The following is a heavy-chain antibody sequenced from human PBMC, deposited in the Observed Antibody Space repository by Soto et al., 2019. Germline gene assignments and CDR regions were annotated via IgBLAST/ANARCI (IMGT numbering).Heavy chain of an antibody. D-gene: IGHD3-3*01. CDR2: ISAYNGNT. J-gene: IGHJ6*02. CDR3: AIFTIFGVAPGIGMDV. V-gene: IGHV1-18*01. CDR1: GYTFTSYG. Sequence: ASVKVSCKASGYTFTSYGISWVRQAPGQGLEWMGWISAYNGNTNYAQKLQGRVTMTTDTSTSTAYMELRSLRSDDTAVYYCAIFTIFGVAPGIGMDVWGQGTTVTVSS.